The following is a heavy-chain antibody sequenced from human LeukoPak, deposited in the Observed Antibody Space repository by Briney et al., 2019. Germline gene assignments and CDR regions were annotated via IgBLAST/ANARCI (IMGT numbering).Heavy chain of an antibody. J-gene: IGHJ4*02. V-gene: IGHV1-2*06. CDR3: ARDRGYSGYHDY. D-gene: IGHD5-12*01. CDR2: INPNSGGT. Sequence: GASVKVSCKASGYTFTGYYMHWVRQAPGQGLEWMGRINPNSGGTNYAQKFQGRVTMTRDTSISTAYMKLSRLRSDDTAVYYCARDRGYSGYHDYWGQGTLVTVSS. CDR1: GYTFTGYY.